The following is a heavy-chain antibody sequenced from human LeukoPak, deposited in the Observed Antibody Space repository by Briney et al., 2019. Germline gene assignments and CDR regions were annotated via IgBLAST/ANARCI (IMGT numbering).Heavy chain of an antibody. CDR3: AREKYNDSGPDAYDV. D-gene: IGHD3-22*01. J-gene: IGHJ3*01. Sequence: GGSLRLSCAASGFSVSSNYMTWVRQAPGKGLEWVSAVYSAGNTFYADSVKARFTISRDKSKNTLYLQTDRLTAEDTAVYYCAREKYNDSGPDAYDVWGQGTLVFVSS. V-gene: IGHV3-53*01. CDR2: VYSAGNT. CDR1: GFSVSSNY.